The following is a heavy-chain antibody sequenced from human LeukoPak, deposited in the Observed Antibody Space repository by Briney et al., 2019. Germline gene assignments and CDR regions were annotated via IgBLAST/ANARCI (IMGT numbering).Heavy chain of an antibody. CDR1: GGSISSYY. CDR2: IYTSGST. CDR3: ARDPSSWGSGYYFDAFDI. D-gene: IGHD3-22*01. J-gene: IGHJ3*02. Sequence: SETLSPTCTVSGGSISSYYWSWIRQPAGKGLEWIGRIYTSGSTNYNPSLKSRVTMSVDTSKNQFSLKLSSVTAADTAVYYCARDPSSWGSGYYFDAFDIWGQGTMVTVSS. V-gene: IGHV4-4*07.